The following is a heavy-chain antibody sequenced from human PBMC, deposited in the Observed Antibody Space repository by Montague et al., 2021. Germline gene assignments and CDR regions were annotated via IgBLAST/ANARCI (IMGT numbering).Heavy chain of an antibody. J-gene: IGHJ4*02. CDR1: GFTFSNYW. CDR2: IKQDGSEK. D-gene: IGHD2-21*01. CDR3: ARDQGQGYCGGDCYVGLDY. V-gene: IGHV3-7*01. Sequence: SLRLSCAASGFTFSNYWMSWVRQAPGKGLEWVAHIKQDGSEKHYVDSVKGRFTISRDNAKNSLYLQMNILRAEDTAVYFCARDQGQGYCGGDCYVGLDYWGQGTLVAVSS.